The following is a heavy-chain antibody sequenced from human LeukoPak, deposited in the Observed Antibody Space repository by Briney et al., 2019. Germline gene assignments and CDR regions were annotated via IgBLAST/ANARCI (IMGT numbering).Heavy chain of an antibody. CDR2: ISYDGSNK. Sequence: GGSLRLSCAASGFTFSSYGMHWVRQAPGKGLEWVAVISYDGSNKYYADSVKGRFTISRDNSKNTLYLQMNSLRAEDTAVYYCAKDLRDYYDSNYFDYWGQGTLVTVSS. J-gene: IGHJ4*02. V-gene: IGHV3-30*18. D-gene: IGHD3-22*01. CDR3: AKDLRDYYDSNYFDY. CDR1: GFTFSSYG.